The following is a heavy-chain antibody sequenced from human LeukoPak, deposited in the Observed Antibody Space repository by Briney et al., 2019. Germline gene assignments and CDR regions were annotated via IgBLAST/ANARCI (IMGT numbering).Heavy chain of an antibody. CDR1: GGSISSSSYY. D-gene: IGHD1-26*01. V-gene: IGHV4-39*07. J-gene: IGHJ3*02. Sequence: NPSETLSLTCTVSGGSISSSSYYWGWIRQPPGKGLEWIGSIYYSGSTYYNPSLKSRVTISVDTSKNQFSLKLSSVTAADTAVYYCARDGQEWELRVGAFDIWGQGTMVTVSS. CDR3: ARDGQEWELRVGAFDI. CDR2: IYYSGST.